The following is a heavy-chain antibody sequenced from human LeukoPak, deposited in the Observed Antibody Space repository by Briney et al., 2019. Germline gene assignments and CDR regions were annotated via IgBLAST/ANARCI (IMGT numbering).Heavy chain of an antibody. CDR1: GFTLSSYA. Sequence: GGSLRLSCAASGFTLSSYAMHWVRQAPGKGLEYVSAISKNGGNTYYANSVKGRFSISRDNSKNTLYLQMGSLRTEDMAVYYCARVGEVRYYQYYYMDVWGKGTTVTVSS. J-gene: IGHJ6*03. CDR2: ISKNGGNT. V-gene: IGHV3-64*01. CDR3: ARVGEVRYYQYYYMDV. D-gene: IGHD1-26*01.